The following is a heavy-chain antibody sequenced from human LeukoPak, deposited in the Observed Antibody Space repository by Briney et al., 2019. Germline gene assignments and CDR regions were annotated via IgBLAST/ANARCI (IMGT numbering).Heavy chain of an antibody. CDR1: GFTLSLYD. D-gene: IGHD3-10*01. J-gene: IGHJ6*02. Sequence: GGSLRLSCAASGFTLSLYDMHWVRQVTGKGLEWVYGIGPAGDTYYADSAKGRFIISREGAKDSLYLQMNSLRAGDTAVYHCARGGSGSYSIRDYFYGMDVWGQGTTVTVSS. CDR2: IGPAGDT. V-gene: IGHV3-13*01. CDR3: ARGGSGSYSIRDYFYGMDV.